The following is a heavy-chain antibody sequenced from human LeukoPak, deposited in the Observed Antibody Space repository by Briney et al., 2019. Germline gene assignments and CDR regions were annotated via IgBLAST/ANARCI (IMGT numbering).Heavy chain of an antibody. CDR3: ARVNINNWHSCDY. J-gene: IGHJ4*02. V-gene: IGHV4-4*02. Sequence: SETLSLTCAVSGGSISSNNWWGWVRQPPGKGLEWIGEIYHSGSPNYNPSLKSRVTISVDKSRNHFSLNLSSVTAADTAVYFCARVNINNWHSCDYWGQGTLVTVSS. CDR1: GGSISSNNW. CDR2: IYHSGSP. D-gene: IGHD1-1*01.